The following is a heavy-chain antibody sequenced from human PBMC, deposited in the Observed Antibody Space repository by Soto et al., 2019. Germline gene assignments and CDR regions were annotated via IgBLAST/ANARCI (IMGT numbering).Heavy chain of an antibody. V-gene: IGHV3-11*01. CDR2: ISSTGRTI. CDR1: GFTFSNYY. J-gene: IGHJ4*02. Sequence: LRLSCAASGFTFSNYYMSWIRQAPGKGLERVSYISSTGRTIYYADSVKGRFTVSRDNAQNSLSLKLNSLRVEDTAVYYCARSYSSGWEFDYWGQGTQVTVSS. CDR3: ARSYSSGWEFDY. D-gene: IGHD6-19*01.